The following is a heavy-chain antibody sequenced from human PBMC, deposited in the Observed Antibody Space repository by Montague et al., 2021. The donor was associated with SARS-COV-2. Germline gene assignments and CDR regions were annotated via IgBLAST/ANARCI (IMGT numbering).Heavy chain of an antibody. V-gene: IGHV3-48*03. CDR3: ARDVDPNSWDGMDV. Sequence: SLRLSCAASGFNFSSYEMNWARQAPGKGLEWISYISSGSGSSIHYVDSVRGRFTISRANAKNSLYLQMNGLRAEDTAIYYCARDVDPNSWDGMDVWGQGTTVTVSS. CDR1: GFNFSSYE. CDR2: ISSGSGSSI. J-gene: IGHJ6*02. D-gene: IGHD2-15*01.